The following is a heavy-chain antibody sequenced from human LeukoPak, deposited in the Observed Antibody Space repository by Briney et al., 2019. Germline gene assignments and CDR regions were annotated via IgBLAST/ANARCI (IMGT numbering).Heavy chain of an antibody. V-gene: IGHV1-2*02. CDR3: ARYTPSPRDAFDI. D-gene: IGHD2-2*02. CDR1: GYTFTGYY. J-gene: IGHJ3*02. Sequence: ASVKVSCKASGYTFTGYYMHWVRQAPGQGLEWMGWINANSGGTNYAQKFQGRVTMTRDTSISTAYMELNRLRSDDTAVYYCARYTPSPRDAFDIWGQGTMVTVSS. CDR2: INANSGGT.